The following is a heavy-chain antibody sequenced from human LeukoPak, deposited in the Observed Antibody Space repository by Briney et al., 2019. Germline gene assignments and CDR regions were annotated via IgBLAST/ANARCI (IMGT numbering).Heavy chain of an antibody. Sequence: ETLSLTCTVSGGSISSHHWSWIRQPPGKGLEWIGYIYYSGNTNYNPSLKSRVTISVDTSKTQFSLKLSSVTAADTAVYYCARHRLLGGDILWGQGTLVTVSS. V-gene: IGHV4-59*08. D-gene: IGHD5-12*01. CDR2: IYYSGNT. CDR1: GGSISSHH. J-gene: IGHJ4*02. CDR3: ARHRLLGGDIL.